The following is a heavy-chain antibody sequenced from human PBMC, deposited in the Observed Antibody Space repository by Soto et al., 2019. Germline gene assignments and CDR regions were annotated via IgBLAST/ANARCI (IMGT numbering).Heavy chain of an antibody. CDR1: GFSFSSYN. Sequence: GGAPRISLAAPGFSFSSYNKKWVPQAPGKGLEWVSSISSSSSYIYYADSVKGRFTISRDNAKNSLYLQMNSLRAEDTAVYYCARGWVVVTAIPGYWGQGTLVTVSS. J-gene: IGHJ4*02. V-gene: IGHV3-21*01. CDR3: ARGWVVVTAIPGY. D-gene: IGHD2-21*02. CDR2: ISSSSSYI.